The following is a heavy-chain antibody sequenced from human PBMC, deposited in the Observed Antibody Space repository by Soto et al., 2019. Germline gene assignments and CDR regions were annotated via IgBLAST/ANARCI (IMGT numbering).Heavy chain of an antibody. CDR1: GYTFTSYG. Sequence: GASVKVSCKASGYTFTSYGISWVRQAPGQGLEWMGWISAYNGNTNYAQKLQGRVTMTTDTSTSTAYMELRSLRSDDTAVYYCARDLGPGNVDIVATPHWGQGTLVTVSS. V-gene: IGHV1-18*01. J-gene: IGHJ4*02. CDR3: ARDLGPGNVDIVATPH. D-gene: IGHD5-12*01. CDR2: ISAYNGNT.